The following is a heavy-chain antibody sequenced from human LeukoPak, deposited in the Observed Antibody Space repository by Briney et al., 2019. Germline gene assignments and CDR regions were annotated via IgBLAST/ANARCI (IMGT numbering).Heavy chain of an antibody. CDR1: GFTFSTYE. D-gene: IGHD3-3*01. CDR2: IGSSGSTI. Sequence: GGSLRLSCEASGFTFSTYEMNWVRQTPGKGLEWVSCIGSSGSTIYYADSVKGRFTISRDNGKNSLYLQMNSLRAEDTALYYCARSISTDGRISYYDFWSGYYYFDYWGQGTLVTVSS. CDR3: ARSISTDGRISYYDFWSGYYYFDY. V-gene: IGHV3-48*03. J-gene: IGHJ4*02.